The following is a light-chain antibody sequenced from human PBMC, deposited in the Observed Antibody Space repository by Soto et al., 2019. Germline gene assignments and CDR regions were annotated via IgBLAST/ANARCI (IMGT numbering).Light chain of an antibody. CDR2: DAS. CDR1: QSISSW. V-gene: IGKV1-5*01. CDR3: QQYNTYSPWT. Sequence: DIQMTQSPSTLSASVGDRVTITCLASQSISSWLAWFQQKPGKAPKLLIYDASSLESGVPSRFSGSGSGTEFTLTISSLQPDDFATYHCQQYNTYSPWTFGQGTKVEIK. J-gene: IGKJ1*01.